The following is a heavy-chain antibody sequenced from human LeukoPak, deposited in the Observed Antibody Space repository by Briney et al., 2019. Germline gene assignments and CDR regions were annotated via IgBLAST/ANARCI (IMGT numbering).Heavy chain of an antibody. D-gene: IGHD3-16*02. V-gene: IGHV4-39*01. CDR2: IYYSGST. CDR1: GGSISSSSYY. J-gene: IGHJ4*02. Sequence: PSETLSLTCTVSGGSISSSSYYWGWIRQPPGKGLEWIGSIYYSGSTYYNPSLKSRVTISVDTSENQFSLELSSVTAADTAVYYCARRPPFMITFGGVIAPSYYFDYWGQGTLVTVSS. CDR3: ARRPPFMITFGGVIAPSYYFDY.